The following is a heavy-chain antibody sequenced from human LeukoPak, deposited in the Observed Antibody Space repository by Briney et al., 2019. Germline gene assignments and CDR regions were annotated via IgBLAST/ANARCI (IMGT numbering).Heavy chain of an antibody. J-gene: IGHJ4*02. Sequence: ASVKVSRKASGYTFTSYYMHWVRQAPGQGLEWMGIINPSGGSASYAQKFQGRVTMTRDTSTSTVYMELSSLRSEDTAVYYCARVGLTGQFDYWGQGTLVTVSS. CDR1: GYTFTSYY. CDR2: INPSGGSA. CDR3: ARVGLTGQFDY. V-gene: IGHV1-46*01.